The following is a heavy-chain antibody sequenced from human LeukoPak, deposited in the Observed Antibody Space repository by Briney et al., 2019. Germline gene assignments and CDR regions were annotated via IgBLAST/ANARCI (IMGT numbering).Heavy chain of an antibody. CDR1: GFTFSSYG. V-gene: IGHV3-33*01. Sequence: GGSLRLSCAASGFTFSSYGMHWVRQAPGKGLEWVAVIWYDGSNKYYADSVKGRFTISRDNSKNTLYLQMNSLRAEDTAVYYCASRDSSGYRDYWGQGTLVTVSS. CDR3: ASRDSSGYRDY. CDR2: IWYDGSNK. D-gene: IGHD3-22*01. J-gene: IGHJ4*02.